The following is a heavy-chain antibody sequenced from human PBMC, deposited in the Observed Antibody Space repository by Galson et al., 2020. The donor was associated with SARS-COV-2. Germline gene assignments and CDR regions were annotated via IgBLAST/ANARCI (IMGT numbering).Heavy chain of an antibody. CDR3: TRDLKQDY. Sequence: TGGSLRLSCAASGFIFTTYSMNWVRQAPGKGLEWLSYISSSGSTIYYAHSVKGRFTISRDNAKNSLYLQMNSLRDEDTAIYYCTRDLKQDYWGQGTLVTVSS. CDR2: ISSSGSTI. V-gene: IGHV3-48*02. J-gene: IGHJ4*02. CDR1: GFIFTTYS.